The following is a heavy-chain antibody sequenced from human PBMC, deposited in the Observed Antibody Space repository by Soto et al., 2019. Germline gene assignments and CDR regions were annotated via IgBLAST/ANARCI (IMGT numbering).Heavy chain of an antibody. J-gene: IGHJ4*02. CDR1: GFTFSSYA. CDR3: AKCFRPTGYEYYFDY. D-gene: IGHD3-9*01. CDR2: ISGSGGST. Sequence: EVQLLESGGGLVQPGGSLRLSCAASGFTFSSYAMSRVRQAPGKGLEWVSAISGSGGSTYYADSVKGRFTISRDNSKNTLYLQMNSLRAEDTAVYYCAKCFRPTGYEYYFDYWGQGTLVTVSS. V-gene: IGHV3-23*01.